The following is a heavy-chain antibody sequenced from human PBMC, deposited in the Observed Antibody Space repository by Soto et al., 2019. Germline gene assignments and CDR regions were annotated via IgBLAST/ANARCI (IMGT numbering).Heavy chain of an antibody. D-gene: IGHD2-2*01. CDR3: AKNGNIVVVPAAPDY. Sequence: GGSLRLSCAASGFTFSSYAMSWVRQAPGRGLEWVSAISGSGGSTYYADSVKGRFTISRDNSKNTLYLQMNSLRAEDTAVYYCAKNGNIVVVPAAPDYWGQGTLVTVSS. J-gene: IGHJ4*02. V-gene: IGHV3-23*01. CDR2: ISGSGGST. CDR1: GFTFSSYA.